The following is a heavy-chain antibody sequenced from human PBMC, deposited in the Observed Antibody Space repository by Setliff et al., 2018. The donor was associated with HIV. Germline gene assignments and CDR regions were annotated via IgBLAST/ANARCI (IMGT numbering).Heavy chain of an antibody. D-gene: IGHD2-15*01. CDR3: AKDGISGGAYPPYYFDY. CDR2: ITNGGRT. V-gene: IGHV3-53*01. Sequence: SLRLSCAASGFSVSSQYMGWVRQAPGKGLEWVSVITNGGRTDSVKGRFTISRDNSKNTLYLLMNGLRVEDTAVYYCAKDGISGGAYPPYYFDYWGHGTLVTVSS. J-gene: IGHJ4*01. CDR1: GFSVSSQY.